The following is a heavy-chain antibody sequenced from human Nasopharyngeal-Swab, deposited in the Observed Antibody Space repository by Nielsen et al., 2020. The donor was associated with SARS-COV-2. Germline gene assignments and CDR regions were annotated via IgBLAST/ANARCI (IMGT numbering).Heavy chain of an antibody. J-gene: IGHJ6*03. CDR3: ARDYGVSSPKYYYYYMDV. CDR1: GYTFTSYA. D-gene: IGHD6-13*01. V-gene: IGHV7-4-1*01. Sequence: ASVKVSCKASGYTFTSYAMNWVRQAPGQGLEWMGWINTNTGNPTYAQGFTGRFVFSLDTSVSTAYLQICSLKAGDTAVYYCARDYGVSSPKYYYYYMDVWGKGTTVTVSS. CDR2: INTNTGNP.